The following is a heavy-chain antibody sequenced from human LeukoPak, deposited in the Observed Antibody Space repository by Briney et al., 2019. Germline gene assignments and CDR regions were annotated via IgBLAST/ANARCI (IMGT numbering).Heavy chain of an antibody. CDR3: AKDRRLEWIAAAGPYFDY. V-gene: IGHV3-23*01. CDR2: ISGSGGST. J-gene: IGHJ4*02. D-gene: IGHD6-13*01. Sequence: GGSLRLSCAASGFTFSSYGMSWVRQAPGKGLEWVSAISGSGGSTYYADSVKGRFTISRDNSKNTLYLQMNSLRAEDTAVYYCAKDRRLEWIAAAGPYFDYWGQGTLVTVSS. CDR1: GFTFSSYG.